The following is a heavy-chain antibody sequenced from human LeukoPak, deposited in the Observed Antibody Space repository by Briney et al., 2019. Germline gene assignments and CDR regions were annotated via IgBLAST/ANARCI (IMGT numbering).Heavy chain of an antibody. V-gene: IGHV4-34*01. CDR2: INHSGST. Sequence: SETLSLTCAVHGGSFSGYYWSWIRQPPGKGLEWIGEINHSGSTNYNPSLKSRVTISVDTSKNQFSLKLSSVTAADTAVYYCARVASTGYCSGGSCPSRIDYWGQGTLVTVSS. CDR1: GGSFSGYY. D-gene: IGHD2-15*01. J-gene: IGHJ4*02. CDR3: ARVASTGYCSGGSCPSRIDY.